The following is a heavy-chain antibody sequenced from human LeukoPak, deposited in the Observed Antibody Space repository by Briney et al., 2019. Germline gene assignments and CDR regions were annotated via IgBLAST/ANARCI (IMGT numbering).Heavy chain of an antibody. CDR2: IYYSGST. V-gene: IGHV4-39*07. J-gene: IGHJ4*03. CDR3: ARDRPTVVTPGTFDY. D-gene: IGHD4-23*01. CDR1: GGSISSSSYY. Sequence: SETLSLTCTVSGGSISSSSYYWGWIRQPPGKGLEWIGSIYYSGSTYYNPSLKSRVTISVDTSKNQFSLKLSSVTAADTAVYYCARDRPTVVTPGTFDYWGQGTMVTVSS.